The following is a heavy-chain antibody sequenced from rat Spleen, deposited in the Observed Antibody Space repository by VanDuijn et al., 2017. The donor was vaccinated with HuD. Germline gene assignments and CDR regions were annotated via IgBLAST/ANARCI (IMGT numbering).Heavy chain of an antibody. CDR1: GFTFNNYW. J-gene: IGHJ2*01. Sequence: EVQLVESGGGLVQPGRSLKLSCVASGFTFNNYWMTWVRQAPKKGLEWVATISYDGSSTYHRDSVKGRFTISRDNAKSTLYLQMDSLRSEDTATYYCARHGNFDYWGQGVMVTVSS. CDR2: ISYDGSST. V-gene: IGHV5-7*01. CDR3: ARHGNFDY.